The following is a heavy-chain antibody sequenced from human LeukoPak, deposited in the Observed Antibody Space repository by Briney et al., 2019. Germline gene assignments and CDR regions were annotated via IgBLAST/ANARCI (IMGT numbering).Heavy chain of an antibody. CDR1: GYSISSGYY. V-gene: IGHV4-38-2*02. CDR3: ARDILHYDILTGSGGMGYMDV. CDR2: IYHSGST. D-gene: IGHD3-9*01. J-gene: IGHJ6*04. Sequence: PSETLSLTCAVSGYSISSGYYWGWIRQPPGKGLEWIGSIYHSGSTYCNPSLKSRVTISVDTSKNQFSLKLSSVTAADTAVYYCARDILHYDILTGSGGMGYMDVWGKGTTVTVSS.